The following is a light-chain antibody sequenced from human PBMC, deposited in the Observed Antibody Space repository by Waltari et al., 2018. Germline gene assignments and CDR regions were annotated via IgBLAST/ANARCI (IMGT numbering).Light chain of an antibody. CDR2: HDT. CDR3: LVWDTSSYV. J-gene: IGLJ1*01. V-gene: IGLV3-1*01. Sequence: SYVLTQPPSVSVSPGQTASIRCSGDQLGEQNVAWYQQKPGQSPVLVIFHDTKRPSGMPERFSGSTSGNTATLTISGTQPMDEADYYCLVWDTSSYVFGTGTKVTVL. CDR1: QLGEQN.